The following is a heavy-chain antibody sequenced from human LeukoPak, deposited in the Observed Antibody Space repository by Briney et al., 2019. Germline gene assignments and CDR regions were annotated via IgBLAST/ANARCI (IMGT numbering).Heavy chain of an antibody. J-gene: IGHJ6*03. Sequence: GASVKVSCKASGYTFTGYYMHWVRQAPGQGLEWMGWINPNSGGTNYAQKFQGRVTMTRDTSISTAYMEPSRLRSDDTAVYYCASAYYGSGYRYYYYYYMDVWGKGTTVTISS. CDR2: INPNSGGT. CDR3: ASAYYGSGYRYYYYYYMDV. D-gene: IGHD3-10*01. V-gene: IGHV1-2*02. CDR1: GYTFTGYY.